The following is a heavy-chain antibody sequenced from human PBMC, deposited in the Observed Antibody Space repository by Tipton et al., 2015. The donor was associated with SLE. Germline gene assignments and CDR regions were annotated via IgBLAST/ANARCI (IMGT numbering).Heavy chain of an antibody. CDR3: AKELDIQGVAHY. Sequence: SLRLSCAASGFTFSSNAISWVRQAPGKGLEWVSAISTSGSSTYYADSVKGRFTISRDNSKNTLYLQMNSLRAEDTAVYYCAKELDIQGVAHYWGQGTLVTVSS. D-gene: IGHD3-10*01. V-gene: IGHV3-23*01. CDR1: GFTFSSNA. J-gene: IGHJ4*02. CDR2: ISTSGSST.